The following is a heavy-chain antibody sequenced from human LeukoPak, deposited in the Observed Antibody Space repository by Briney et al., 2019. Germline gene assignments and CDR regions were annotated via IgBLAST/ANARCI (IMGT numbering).Heavy chain of an antibody. D-gene: IGHD4-17*01. J-gene: IGHJ4*02. CDR3: ARTSRDHYGDYVPFDY. V-gene: IGHV3-74*01. CDR1: GFTFSSYW. Sequence: GGSLRLSCAASGFTFSSYWMHWVRQAPGKGLVWVSRINSDGSSTSYADSVKGRLTISRDNAKNTLYLQMNSLRAEDTAVYYCARTSRDHYGDYVPFDYWGQGTLVTVSS. CDR2: INSDGSST.